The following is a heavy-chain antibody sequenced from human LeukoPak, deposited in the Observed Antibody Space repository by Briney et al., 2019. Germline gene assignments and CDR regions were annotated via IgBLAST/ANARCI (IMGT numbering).Heavy chain of an antibody. Sequence: PSRTLSLTCGVSGGSISNTNWGSGGRQPPGQGLEWIGEISLTGLTHYNPSLESRATVALDKSKNQLSLHLTSVTAADTAVYYCSRENGDFSPFGYWGQGTLVTVLS. CDR3: SRENGDFSPFGY. J-gene: IGHJ4*02. D-gene: IGHD7-27*01. CDR1: GGSISNTNW. V-gene: IGHV4-4*02. CDR2: ISLTGLT.